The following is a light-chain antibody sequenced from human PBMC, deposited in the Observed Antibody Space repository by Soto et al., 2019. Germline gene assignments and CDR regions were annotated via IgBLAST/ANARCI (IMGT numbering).Light chain of an antibody. CDR3: QQLNNYPDT. CDR1: QGISSS. V-gene: IGKV1-9*01. CDR2: AAS. Sequence: DIQLTQSPSFLSASVGDRVTITGRDSQGISSSLGWYQQKPGKAPKLLIYAASTLHSGVPSRFSGSGSGTEFTLTISSLQPEDFATYYCQQLNNYPDTFGQGTKLEIK. J-gene: IGKJ2*01.